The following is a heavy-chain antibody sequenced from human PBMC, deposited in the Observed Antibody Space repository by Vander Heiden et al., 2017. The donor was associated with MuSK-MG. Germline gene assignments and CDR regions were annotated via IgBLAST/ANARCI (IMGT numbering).Heavy chain of an antibody. J-gene: IGHJ5*02. CDR3: ARVPPLYCSSSTCYPRIDV. CDR1: GGSIRSSTYY. CDR2: ISYSGRT. V-gene: IGHV4-39*01. Sequence: QLQVQESGPGLVKPSETLSLTCTVSGGSIRSSTYYWGWIRLPPGKGLEWIGSISYSGRTYYNPSLKSRVTMSVDTSKNQFSLKLSSVTAADTAVYYCARVPPLYCSSSTCYPRIDVWGQGTLVTVSS. D-gene: IGHD2-2*01.